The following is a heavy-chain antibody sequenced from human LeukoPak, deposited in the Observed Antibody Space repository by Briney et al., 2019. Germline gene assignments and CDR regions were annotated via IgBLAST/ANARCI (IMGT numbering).Heavy chain of an antibody. V-gene: IGHV4-34*01. CDR1: GGSFSGYY. Sequence: SETLSLTCAVYGGSFSGYYWSWIRQPPVKGLEWIGEINHSGSTNYNPSLKSRVTISVDTSRNQFSLKLSSVTAADTAVYYCARVYSSSWFDYWGQGTLVTVSS. CDR2: INHSGST. CDR3: ARVYSSSWFDY. J-gene: IGHJ4*02. D-gene: IGHD6-13*01.